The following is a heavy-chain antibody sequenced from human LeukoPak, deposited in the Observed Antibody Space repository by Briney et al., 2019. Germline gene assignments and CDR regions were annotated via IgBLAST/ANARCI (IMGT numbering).Heavy chain of an antibody. CDR3: ARESGSGSRGFDY. Sequence: GGSLRLSCAAFGFAVSSIYMNWVRQAPGKGLEWVSVIYTGGGTYYADSVKDRFTISRDNSKNTLYLQMNSLRAEDTAVYYCARESGSGSRGFDYWGQGTLVTVSS. J-gene: IGHJ4*02. CDR2: IYTGGGT. CDR1: GFAVSSIY. V-gene: IGHV3-66*01. D-gene: IGHD3-10*01.